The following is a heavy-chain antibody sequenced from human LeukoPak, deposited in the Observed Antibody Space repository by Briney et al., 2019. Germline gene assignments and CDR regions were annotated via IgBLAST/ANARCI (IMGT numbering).Heavy chain of an antibody. Sequence: SETLSLTCTVSGGSISSSSYYWGWIRQPPGQGLEWIGSIYYSGSTYYNPSLKSRVTISVDTSKNQFSLKLSSVTAADTAVYYCARHAIVVVTAIGSFDYWGQGTLVTVSS. D-gene: IGHD2-21*02. CDR2: IYYSGST. V-gene: IGHV4-39*01. CDR1: GGSISSSSYY. CDR3: ARHAIVVVTAIGSFDY. J-gene: IGHJ4*02.